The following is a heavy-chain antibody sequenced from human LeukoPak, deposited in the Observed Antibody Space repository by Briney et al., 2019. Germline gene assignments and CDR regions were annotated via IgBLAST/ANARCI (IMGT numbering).Heavy chain of an antibody. CDR3: ARGPSYGRYYYYGMDV. Sequence: SETLSLTCAVYGGSFSGYYWSWIRQPPGKGLEWIGEINHSGSTNYNPSLKSRVTISVDTSKNQFSLKLSSVTAADTAMYYCARGPSYGRYYYYGMDVWGQGTTVTVSS. CDR2: INHSGST. CDR1: GGSFSGYY. V-gene: IGHV4-34*01. D-gene: IGHD5-18*01. J-gene: IGHJ6*02.